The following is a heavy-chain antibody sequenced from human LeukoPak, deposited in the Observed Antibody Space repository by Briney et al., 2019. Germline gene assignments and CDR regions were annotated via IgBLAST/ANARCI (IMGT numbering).Heavy chain of an antibody. D-gene: IGHD3-10*01. CDR2: INHSGST. CDR1: GGSFSGYY. J-gene: IGHJ5*02. Sequence: SETLSLTCAVYGGSFSGYYWSWIRQPPGKGLESIGEINHSGSTNYNPSLKSRVTISVDTSKNQFSLKLSSVTAADTAVYYCARGWSYYGSLFDPWGQGTLVTVSS. CDR3: ARGWSYYGSLFDP. V-gene: IGHV4-34*01.